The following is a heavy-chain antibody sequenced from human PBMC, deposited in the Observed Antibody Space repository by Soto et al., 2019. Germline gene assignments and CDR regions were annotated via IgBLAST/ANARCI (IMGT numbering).Heavy chain of an antibody. D-gene: IGHD5-12*01. J-gene: IGHJ5*02. CDR2: IYYSGST. CDR3: ARDGGTSGYDSGWFDP. V-gene: IGHV4-59*01. Sequence: LSLTCTVSGGSISSYYWSWIRQPPGKGLEWIGYIYYSGSTNYNPSLKSRVTISVDTSKNQFSLKLSSVTAADTAVYYCARDGGTSGYDSGWFDPWGQGTLVNVS. CDR1: GGSISSYY.